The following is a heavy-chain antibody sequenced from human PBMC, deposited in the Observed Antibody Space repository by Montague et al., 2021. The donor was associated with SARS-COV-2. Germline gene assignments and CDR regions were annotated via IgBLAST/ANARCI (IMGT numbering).Heavy chain of an antibody. Sequence: PALVKPTQTLTLTCTLSGLPLSTSGLCVGWIRQPPGKALEWPALTDWDDDKYYSPSLKTRLSISKDTSKNQVVLTMANMEPVDTATYYCARIPNDSWYVSYFDYWGQGILVTVSS. CDR1: GLPLSTSGLC. CDR2: TDWDDDK. D-gene: IGHD6-13*01. J-gene: IGHJ4*02. CDR3: ARIPNDSWYVSYFDY. V-gene: IGHV2-70*01.